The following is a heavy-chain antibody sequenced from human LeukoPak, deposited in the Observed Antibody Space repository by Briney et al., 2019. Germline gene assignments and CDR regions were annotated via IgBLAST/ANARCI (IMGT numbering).Heavy chain of an antibody. J-gene: IGHJ4*02. CDR3: ARDLSSGWLDY. D-gene: IGHD6-19*01. CDR1: GGSISSYY. V-gene: IGHV4-59*01. CDR2: IYYSGST. Sequence: SETLSLTCTVSGGSISSYYWSWIRQPPGKGLEWIGYIYYSGSTNYNPSLKSRVTISVDTSKNQFSLKLSSVTAADTAVYYCARDLSSGWLDYWGQGTLVTVSS.